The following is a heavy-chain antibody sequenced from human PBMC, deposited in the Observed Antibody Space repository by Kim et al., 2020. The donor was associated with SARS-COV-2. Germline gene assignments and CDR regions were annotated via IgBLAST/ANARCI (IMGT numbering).Heavy chain of an antibody. V-gene: IGHV1-18*01. CDR3: ARQYYNWNGYAAFDI. Sequence: LKLRGRVTMTTDTSTSTAYMELRSVKSDDTAVYYCARQYYNWNGYAAFDIWGQGTMVTVSS. J-gene: IGHJ3*02. D-gene: IGHD1-20*01.